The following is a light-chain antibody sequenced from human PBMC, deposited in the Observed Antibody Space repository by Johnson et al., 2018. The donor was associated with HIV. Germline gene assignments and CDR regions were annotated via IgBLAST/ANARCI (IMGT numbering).Light chain of an antibody. CDR1: SSNTGNNY. Sequence: QSVLTQPPSVSVAPGQKVTISCSGSSSNTGNNYVSWYQQLPGTAPKLLIYDNNKRPSGIPDRFSGSKSGTSATLGITGLQNGDEADYYCGTWDSSLSAGVFGTGTKVTVL. CDR3: GTWDSSLSAGV. V-gene: IGLV1-51*01. J-gene: IGLJ1*01. CDR2: DNN.